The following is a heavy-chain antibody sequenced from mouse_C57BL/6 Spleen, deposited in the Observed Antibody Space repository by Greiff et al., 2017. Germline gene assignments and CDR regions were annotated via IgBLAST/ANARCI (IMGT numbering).Heavy chain of an antibody. J-gene: IGHJ1*03. CDR2: INPSNGGT. CDR3: ARSGMVTSYWYFDV. V-gene: IGHV1-53*01. CDR1: GYTFTSYW. D-gene: IGHD2-2*01. Sequence: QVQLQQPGTELVKPGASVKLSCKASGYTFTSYWMHWVKQRPGQGLEWIGNINPSNGGTNYNEKFKSKATLTVDKSPSTAYMQLSSLTSEDSAVYYCARSGMVTSYWYFDVWGTGTTVTVSS.